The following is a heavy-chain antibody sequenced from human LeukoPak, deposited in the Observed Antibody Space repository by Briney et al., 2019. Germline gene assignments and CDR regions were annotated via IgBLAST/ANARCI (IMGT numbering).Heavy chain of an antibody. D-gene: IGHD3-10*01. J-gene: IGHJ4*02. Sequence: TETLSLTCSVSGDSISIYYWSWIRQPPGKGLEWIGYIYNSGSTNYNPSLKSRVTISVDTSKNQFSLKLTSVTAADTAVYYCARDRELGYWGQGTLVTVSS. CDR3: ARDRELGY. CDR1: GDSISIYY. CDR2: IYNSGST. V-gene: IGHV4-59*01.